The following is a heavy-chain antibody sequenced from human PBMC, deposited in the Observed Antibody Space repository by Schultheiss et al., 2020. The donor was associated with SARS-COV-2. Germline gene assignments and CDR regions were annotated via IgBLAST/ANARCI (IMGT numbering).Heavy chain of an antibody. D-gene: IGHD4-17*01. V-gene: IGHV4-30-4*01. CDR3: ARGGGVTTSEEDAFDI. CDR2: IYYSGST. J-gene: IGHJ3*02. CDR1: GGSISSGDYY. Sequence: SETLSLTCTVSGGSISSGDYYWSWIRQPPGKGLEWIGYIYYSGSTYYNPSLKSRVTISVDTSKNQFSLKLSSVTAADTAVYYCARGGGVTTSEEDAFDIWGQGTMVTVSS.